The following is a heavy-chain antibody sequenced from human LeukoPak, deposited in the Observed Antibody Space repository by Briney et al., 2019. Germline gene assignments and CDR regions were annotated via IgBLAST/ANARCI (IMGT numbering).Heavy chain of an antibody. CDR3: ARLPLRSHFDY. J-gene: IGHJ4*01. CDR1: GGSISSYY. V-gene: IGHV4-59*08. Sequence: SETLSLTCTVSGGSISSYYWSWIRQPPGKGLEWIGYIYYSGSTNYNPSLKSRVTISVDTSKNQFSLKLCSVTAADTAVYYCARLPLRSHFDYWGQEPWSPSPQ. CDR2: IYYSGST.